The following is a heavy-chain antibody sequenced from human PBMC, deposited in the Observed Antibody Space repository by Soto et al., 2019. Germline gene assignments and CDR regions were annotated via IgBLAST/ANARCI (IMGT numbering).Heavy chain of an antibody. CDR2: ISSSSAYI. D-gene: IGHD6-13*01. Sequence: PGGSLRLSCAASGFTFSSYTVSWVRQAPGKGLEWVSSISSSSAYIYYADSLKGRFTISRDNAKNSLYLQVNSLRAEDTAVYYCARGAVAGAGIPTYYFDYWGQGTLVTVSS. CDR3: ARGAVAGAGIPTYYFDY. V-gene: IGHV3-21*01. CDR1: GFTFSSYT. J-gene: IGHJ4*02.